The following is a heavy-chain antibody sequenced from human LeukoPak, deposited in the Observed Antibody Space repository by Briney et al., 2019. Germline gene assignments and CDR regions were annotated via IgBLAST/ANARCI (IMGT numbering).Heavy chain of an antibody. CDR1: GFTFSSYS. D-gene: IGHD3-10*01. Sequence: GGSLRLSCAASGFTFSSYSMNWVRQAPGKGLEWVSYISSSSSTIYYADSVKGRFTISRDNAKNSLYLQMNSLRAEDTAVYYCARDAWYYYGSGVDAFDIWGQGTIVTVSS. V-gene: IGHV3-48*01. CDR2: ISSSSSTI. CDR3: ARDAWYYYGSGVDAFDI. J-gene: IGHJ3*02.